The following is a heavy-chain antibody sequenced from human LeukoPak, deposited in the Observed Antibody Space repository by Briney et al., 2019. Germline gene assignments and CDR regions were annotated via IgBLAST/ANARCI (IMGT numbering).Heavy chain of an antibody. CDR2: IIPIFGTA. V-gene: IGHV1-69*06. Sequence: VASVKVSCKAYGGTFSSYAISWVRQAPGQGLEWMGGIIPIFGTANYAQKFQGRVTITADKSTSTAYMGLSSLRSEDTAVYYCARDAYYYYYYMDVWGKGTTVTVSS. CDR1: GGTFSSYA. J-gene: IGHJ6*03. CDR3: ARDAYYYYYYMDV.